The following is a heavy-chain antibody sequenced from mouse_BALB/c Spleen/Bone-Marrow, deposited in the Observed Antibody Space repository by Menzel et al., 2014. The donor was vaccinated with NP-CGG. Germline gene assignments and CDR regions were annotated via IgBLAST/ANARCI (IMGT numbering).Heavy chain of an antibody. V-gene: IGHV1-61*01. CDR1: GYTFTSYW. CDR2: IDPSDSET. Sequence: QVQLKESGAELVRPGTSVKLSCKAAGYTFTSYWMNWVRQRPGQGLEWIGMIDPSDSETHYNQMFKDKATLTVDKSSSTAYVQLSSLTSEDSAVYYCARGYGNSVAWFAYWGQGSLVTVSA. J-gene: IGHJ3*01. CDR3: ARGYGNSVAWFAY. D-gene: IGHD2-10*02.